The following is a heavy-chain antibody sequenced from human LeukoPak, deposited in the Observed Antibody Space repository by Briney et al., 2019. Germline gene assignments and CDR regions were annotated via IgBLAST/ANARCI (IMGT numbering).Heavy chain of an antibody. CDR3: ARDRRGVGAFDI. D-gene: IGHD3-10*01. V-gene: IGHV3-53*01. J-gene: IGHJ3*02. CDR2: IYSGGST. Sequence: GGSLRLSCAASGFTVSSNYINWVRQAPGKGLEWVSVIYSGGSTYYPDSVKGRFTISRDNSKNTLYLQMNSLRAEDTAVYYCARDRRGVGAFDIWGQGTMVTVSS. CDR1: GFTVSSNY.